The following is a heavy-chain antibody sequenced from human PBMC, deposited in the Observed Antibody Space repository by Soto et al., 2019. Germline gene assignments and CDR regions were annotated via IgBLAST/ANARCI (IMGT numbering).Heavy chain of an antibody. CDR1: GYSFAGYW. D-gene: IGHD3-22*01. Sequence: GESLKISCKGSGYSFAGYWITWVRQKPGKGLEWMGRIDPSDSQTYYSPSFRGHVTISVTKSITTVFLQWSSLRALDTAMYYCARQIYDSDTGPNFQYYFDSWGQGTPVTVSS. CDR2: IDPSDSQT. V-gene: IGHV5-10-1*01. CDR3: ARQIYDSDTGPNFQYYFDS. J-gene: IGHJ4*02.